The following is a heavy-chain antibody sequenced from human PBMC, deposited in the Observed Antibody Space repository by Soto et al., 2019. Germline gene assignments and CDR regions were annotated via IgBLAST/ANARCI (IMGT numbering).Heavy chain of an antibody. CDR2: IHRTGST. Sequence: SETLSLTCSVSRGSISSYYWSWVRQPPGKGLEWIGFIHRTGSTKYNPSLESRVTISVDTSQNQLSLRLSSVTAADTAVYYCARESEGSGKNNWFDPWGQGILVTVS. CDR3: ARESEGSGKNNWFDP. V-gene: IGHV4-59*01. J-gene: IGHJ5*02. D-gene: IGHD3-10*01. CDR1: RGSISSYY.